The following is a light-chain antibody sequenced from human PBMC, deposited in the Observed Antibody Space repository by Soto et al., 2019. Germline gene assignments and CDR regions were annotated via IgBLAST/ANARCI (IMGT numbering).Light chain of an antibody. CDR2: GAS. J-gene: IGKJ1*01. Sequence: EIVLTQSPGTLSLSPGERATLSCRASPSVSSSYLAWYQQKPGQAPRLLIYGASSRATGIPDRFSGSGSGTDFTLTISRLEPEDFAVYYWQQYGSSPLWTFGQGTKVEIK. CDR3: QQYGSSPLWT. V-gene: IGKV3-20*01. CDR1: PSVSSSY.